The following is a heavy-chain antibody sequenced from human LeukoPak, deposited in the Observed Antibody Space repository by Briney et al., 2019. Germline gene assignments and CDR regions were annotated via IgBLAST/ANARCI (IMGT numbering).Heavy chain of an antibody. V-gene: IGHV3-23*01. CDR2: ISGSGSTT. D-gene: IGHD5-18*01. J-gene: IGHJ5*02. Sequence: GGSLRLSCAASGFTFSSYAMSWVRQAPGKGLYWVSSISGSGSTTYCADSVKGRFTISRDNSKNTLYLQMNSLRAEDTAVYYCAKMDTRYDLGLFDPWGQGTLVTVSS. CDR3: AKMDTRYDLGLFDP. CDR1: GFTFSSYA.